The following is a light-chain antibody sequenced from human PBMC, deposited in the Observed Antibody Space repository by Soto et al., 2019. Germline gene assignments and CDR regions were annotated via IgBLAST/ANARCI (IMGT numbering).Light chain of an antibody. Sequence: QAVVTQPPSVSGAPGQRVTISCTGSSSNIGAGYDVHWYQQLPGTAPKLLIYDNNNRPSGVPDRFSGSKSGTSASLAITGLQAEDEADYYCQSYDSRLSGSVVFGGGTKLTVL. CDR3: QSYDSRLSGSVV. J-gene: IGLJ2*01. CDR1: SSNIGAGYD. CDR2: DNN. V-gene: IGLV1-40*01.